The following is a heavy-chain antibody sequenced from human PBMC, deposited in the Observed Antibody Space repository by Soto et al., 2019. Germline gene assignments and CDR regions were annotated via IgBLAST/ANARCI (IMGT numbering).Heavy chain of an antibody. V-gene: IGHV2-5*02. J-gene: IGHJ4*02. D-gene: IGHD5-12*01. CDR3: VKTQRWLKFDY. CDR2: IYWDGDK. CDR1: GFSLTTSGVG. Sequence: QITLKESGPTLVKPTQTLTLTCTFSGFSLTTSGVGVGWIRQPPGKVLEGLALIYWDGDKRYSPSLKSRLTNMKDNAKNQVVHIMTNMDPVDTAKYYDVKTQRWLKFDYWGQGTLVTVSS.